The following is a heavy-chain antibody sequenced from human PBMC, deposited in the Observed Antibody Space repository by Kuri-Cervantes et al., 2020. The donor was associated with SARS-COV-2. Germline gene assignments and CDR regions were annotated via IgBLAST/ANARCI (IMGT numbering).Heavy chain of an antibody. CDR1: GFTFSSYW. Sequence: GESLKISCAVSGFTFSSYWMHWVRQAPGEGLVWVARINSGGSSTSYADSVKGRFTISRDNAKNSLYLQMNSLRAEDTAVYYCARGAATSYYYYDMDVWGQGTTVTVSS. D-gene: IGHD2-15*01. CDR3: ARGAATSYYYYDMDV. V-gene: IGHV3-74*01. J-gene: IGHJ6*02. CDR2: INSGGSST.